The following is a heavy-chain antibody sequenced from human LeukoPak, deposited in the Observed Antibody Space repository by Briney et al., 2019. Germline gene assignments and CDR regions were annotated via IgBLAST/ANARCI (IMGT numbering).Heavy chain of an antibody. D-gene: IGHD3-22*01. CDR1: GYIFAHNG. V-gene: IGHV1-18*01. Sequence: ASVKVSCKTSGYIFAHNGISWVRQAPGQGPEWMGWISAYNGDTNYAQNFQGRVTITRDTSASTAYMELSSLRSEDTAVYYCARVHYDSSGYYYLFDYWGQGTLVTVSS. CDR2: ISAYNGDT. CDR3: ARVHYDSSGYYYLFDY. J-gene: IGHJ4*02.